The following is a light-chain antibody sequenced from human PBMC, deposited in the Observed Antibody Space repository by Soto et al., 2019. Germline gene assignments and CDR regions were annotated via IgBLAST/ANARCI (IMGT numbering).Light chain of an antibody. CDR2: GAS. Sequence: DIQMTQSPSSLFASVGDRVTITCRASQGIRNNLGWYQQRPGEAPKRLIYGASSLQRGVPARFSGSGSGTEFTPKSSRLRPEDSATYYCLQHDSYPRTFGQGTKLEIK. J-gene: IGKJ1*01. V-gene: IGKV1-17*01. CDR1: QGIRNN. CDR3: LQHDSYPRT.